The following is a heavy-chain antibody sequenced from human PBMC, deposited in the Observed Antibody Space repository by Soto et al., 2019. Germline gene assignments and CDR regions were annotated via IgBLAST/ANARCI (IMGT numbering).Heavy chain of an antibody. CDR1: GYTFTSYG. Sequence: QVQLVQSGAEVKKPGASVKVSCKASGYTFTSYGISWVRQAPGQGLEWMGWISVYNGNTNYAQKLQGRVTMTTDTYTSTASMGLRRLRSDITVVYYCVRESGYWCQGTLVTVSS. J-gene: IGHJ4*02. CDR2: ISVYNGNT. CDR3: VRESGY. D-gene: IGHD1-26*01. V-gene: IGHV1-18*01.